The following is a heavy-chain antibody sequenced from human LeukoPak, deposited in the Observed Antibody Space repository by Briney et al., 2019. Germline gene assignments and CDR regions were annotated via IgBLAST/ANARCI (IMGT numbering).Heavy chain of an antibody. D-gene: IGHD3-22*01. V-gene: IGHV4-31*03. CDR2: IYYSGST. J-gene: IGHJ6*02. CDR1: GGSISSGGYY. Sequence: SQTLSLTCTVSGGSISSGGYYWSWIRQHPGKGLEWIGYIYYSGSTYYNPSLKSRVTISVDTSKSQFSLKLSSVAAADTAVYYCARDYYDSSGYYYYGMDVWGQGTTVTVSS. CDR3: ARDYYDSSGYYYYGMDV.